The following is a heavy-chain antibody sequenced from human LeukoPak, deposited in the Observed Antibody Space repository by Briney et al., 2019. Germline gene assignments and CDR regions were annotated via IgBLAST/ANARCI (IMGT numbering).Heavy chain of an antibody. CDR1: GFSFGDYD. Sequence: GGSLRLSCTASGFSFGDYDMNWVRQAPGKGLEWLSYISSSGSTIYYADSVKGRFTISRDNAKNSLYLQMSGLRAEDTAVYYCARGFLTVATSFDYWGQGTLVTVSS. V-gene: IGHV3-48*03. CDR3: ARGFLTVATSFDY. D-gene: IGHD4-17*01. CDR2: ISSSGSTI. J-gene: IGHJ4*02.